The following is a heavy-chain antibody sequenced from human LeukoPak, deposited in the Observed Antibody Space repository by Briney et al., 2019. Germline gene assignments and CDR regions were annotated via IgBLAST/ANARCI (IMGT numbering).Heavy chain of an antibody. V-gene: IGHV1-2*02. CDR1: AYTFTGYY. CDR2: LDPNNGDT. D-gene: IGHD6-19*01. Sequence: ASVKVSCKASAYTFTGYYLHWVRQAPGQGFQWVGWLDPNNGDTDYAQKFQGRVTMTRDMSISTAYMDLGRLTSDDTAVYYCARGISAVAADYWGQGTLVTVSS. CDR3: ARGISAVAADY. J-gene: IGHJ4*02.